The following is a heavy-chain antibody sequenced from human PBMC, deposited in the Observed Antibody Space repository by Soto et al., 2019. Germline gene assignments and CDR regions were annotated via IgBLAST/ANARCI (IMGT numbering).Heavy chain of an antibody. Sequence: GGSLRLSCAASGFTFSTYSMNWVRQAPGKGLEWVSYISSSSTTIYYADSVKGRFTISRDNAKNSLYLQMNSLRAEDTAVYYCACDFWSGYHYYYYGMDVWGQGTTVTVSS. CDR2: ISSSSTTI. J-gene: IGHJ6*02. CDR3: ACDFWSGYHYYYYGMDV. D-gene: IGHD3-3*01. V-gene: IGHV3-48*04. CDR1: GFTFSTYS.